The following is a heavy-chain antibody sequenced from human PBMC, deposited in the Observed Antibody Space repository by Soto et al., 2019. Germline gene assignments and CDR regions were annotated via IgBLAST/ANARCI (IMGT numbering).Heavy chain of an antibody. V-gene: IGHV3-66*01. CDR3: ARDPGAADY. CDR2: IYSGGST. D-gene: IGHD7-27*01. Sequence: EVQLVESGGGLVQPGGSLRLSCAASGFTVSTKYMSCVRQAPGKGLEWVSVIYSGGSTFYADSVRGRFTISRDNSKNTVNLQMNSLRAEDTAVYYCARDPGAADYWGQGTLVTVSS. J-gene: IGHJ4*02. CDR1: GFTVSTKY.